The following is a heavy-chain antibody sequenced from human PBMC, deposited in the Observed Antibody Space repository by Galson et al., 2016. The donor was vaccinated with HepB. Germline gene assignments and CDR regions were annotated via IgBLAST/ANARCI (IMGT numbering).Heavy chain of an antibody. CDR2: TYYKSRWSN. Sequence: CAISGDSVSSSSDAWNWIRQSPSRGLEWLGRTYYKSRWSNNYAVSVKSRITINPDTSKNQFSLQLNSVTPEDTAVYYCARDLWFGETYGMDVWGQGTTVTVSS. D-gene: IGHD3-10*01. J-gene: IGHJ6*02. CDR1: GDSVSSSSDA. V-gene: IGHV6-1*01. CDR3: ARDLWFGETYGMDV.